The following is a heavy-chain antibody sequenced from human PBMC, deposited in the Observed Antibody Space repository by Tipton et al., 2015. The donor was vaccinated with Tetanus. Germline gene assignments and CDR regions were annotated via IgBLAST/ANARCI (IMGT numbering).Heavy chain of an antibody. CDR1: GGSIDSPDYS. V-gene: IGHV4-30-2*06. CDR2: IYQSGST. J-gene: IGHJ5*02. D-gene: IGHD6-6*01. Sequence: TLSLTCTVSGGSIDSPDYSWGWIRQSPGKGLEWIGYIYQSGSTSYNRSLATRVTIKADKSKNQFSLNLRSVTAADTAVYYCARDRGQQFVSDWFDPWGQGTLVTVSS. CDR3: ARDRGQQFVSDWFDP.